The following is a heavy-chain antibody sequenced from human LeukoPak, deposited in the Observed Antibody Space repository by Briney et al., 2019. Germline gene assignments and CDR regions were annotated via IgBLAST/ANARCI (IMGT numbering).Heavy chain of an antibody. Sequence: GGSLRLSCAASGFTFSRYSMNWVRQAPGKGLEWVSSISISSSYIYYADSVKGRFTMSRDNAKNSLYLQVNSLRAEGTAVYYCARGSRLGVVERDALDIWGQGTMVTVSS. CDR2: ISISSSYI. CDR1: GFTFSRYS. D-gene: IGHD3-3*01. V-gene: IGHV3-21*01. J-gene: IGHJ3*02. CDR3: ARGSRLGVVERDALDI.